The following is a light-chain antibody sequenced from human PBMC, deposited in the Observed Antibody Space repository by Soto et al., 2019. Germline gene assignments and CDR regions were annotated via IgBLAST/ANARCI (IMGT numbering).Light chain of an antibody. J-gene: IGLJ1*01. Sequence: QSAPTQPASVSGSPGQSVTISCTGTSSDVGGYNFVSWYRQLPGEAPKLILYGVSDRPSGVSDLSGSKSGDTASLTVSGLQAEDEADYYCSSYTSTRTYVFGTGTKLTVL. V-gene: IGLV2-14*01. CDR2: GVS. CDR3: SSYTSTRTYV. CDR1: SSDVGGYNF.